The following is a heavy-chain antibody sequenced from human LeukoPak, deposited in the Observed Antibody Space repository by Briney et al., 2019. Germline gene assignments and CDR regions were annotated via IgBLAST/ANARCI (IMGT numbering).Heavy chain of an antibody. CDR1: GGSISSYY. D-gene: IGHD3-10*01. Sequence: PSETLSLTCTVSGGSISSYYWSWIRQPPGKGLEWIGYIYYSGSTNYNPSLKSRVTISVDTSKNQFSLKLSSVTAADTAVYYCASFRYYFDYWGQGTLVTVSS. CDR2: IYYSGST. CDR3: ASFRYYFDY. V-gene: IGHV4-59*01. J-gene: IGHJ4*02.